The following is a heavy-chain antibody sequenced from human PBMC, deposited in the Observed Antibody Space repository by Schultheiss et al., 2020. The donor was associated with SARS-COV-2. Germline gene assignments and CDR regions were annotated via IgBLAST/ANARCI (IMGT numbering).Heavy chain of an antibody. V-gene: IGHV4-39*01. CDR1: GGSISSYY. Sequence: SETLSLTCTVSGGSISSYYWGWIRQPPGKGLEWIGSIYYSGSTYYNPSLKSRVTISVDTSKNQFSLKLSSVTAADTAVYYCARHGEGNYYYYYMDVWGKGTTVTVSS. D-gene: IGHD3-3*01. J-gene: IGHJ6*03. CDR2: IYYSGST. CDR3: ARHGEGNYYYYYMDV.